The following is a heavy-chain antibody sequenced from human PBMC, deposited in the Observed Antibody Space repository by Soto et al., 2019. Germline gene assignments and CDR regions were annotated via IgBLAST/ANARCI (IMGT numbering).Heavy chain of an antibody. CDR3: ARDLGLLKSLFDY. V-gene: IGHV3-21*01. Sequence: GGSLRLSXLASGFSFNSFNMNWIRRAPGRGLEWVASISVSGDNIYYGDSVQGRFTISRDNSKRSVFLDLSSLRVEDTAVYYCARDLGLLKSLFDYWGQGTLVTVSS. J-gene: IGHJ4*02. D-gene: IGHD3-16*01. CDR1: GFSFNSFN. CDR2: ISVSGDNI.